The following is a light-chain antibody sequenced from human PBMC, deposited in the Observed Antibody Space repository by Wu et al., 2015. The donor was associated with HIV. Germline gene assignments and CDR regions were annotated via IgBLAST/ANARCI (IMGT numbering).Light chain of an antibody. V-gene: IGKV1-39*01. CDR3: QQSYNSPWT. J-gene: IGKJ1*01. Sequence: DIQMTQSPSSLSASVGDRVTTTCRASQSIASFLNWYQQKVGKAPKLLIYAATSLQSGVPSRFSGSGSETDFTLTISSLQPEDFATYYCQQSYNSPWTFGQGTTVEIK. CDR2: AAT. CDR1: QSIASF.